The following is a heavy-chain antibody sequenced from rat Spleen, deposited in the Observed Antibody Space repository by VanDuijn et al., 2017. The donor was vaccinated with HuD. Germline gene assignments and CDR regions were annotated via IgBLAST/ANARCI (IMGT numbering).Heavy chain of an antibody. V-gene: IGHV5-29*01. Sequence: EVQLVESDGGLVQPGRSLKLSCAASGFTFSDYYMAWVRQAPTKGLEWVATISFDGGRNFYRDSVKGRFTVSRENAKSTLYLLMDSLRSEDTATYFCVRQDTSGYSNWFAYWGQGTLVTVSS. D-gene: IGHD4-3*01. CDR1: GFTFSDYY. CDR3: VRQDTSGYSNWFAY. CDR2: ISFDGGRN. J-gene: IGHJ3*01.